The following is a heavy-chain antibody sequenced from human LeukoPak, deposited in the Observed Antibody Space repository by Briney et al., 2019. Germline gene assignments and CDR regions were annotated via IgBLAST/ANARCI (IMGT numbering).Heavy chain of an antibody. Sequence: SETLSLTCTVSGGSISTSSYYWDWIRQPPGKRLEWIGSIYYSGSTYYNPSLKSRVTISVDTSKNQFSLKLSSVTAADTAVYYCTRRGGMTTVTHWGQGTLVTVSS. J-gene: IGHJ4*02. CDR1: GGSISTSSYY. CDR3: TRRGGMTTVTH. D-gene: IGHD4-17*01. V-gene: IGHV4-39*01. CDR2: IYYSGST.